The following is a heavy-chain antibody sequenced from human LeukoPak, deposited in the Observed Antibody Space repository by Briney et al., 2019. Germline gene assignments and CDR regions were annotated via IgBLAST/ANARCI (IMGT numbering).Heavy chain of an antibody. D-gene: IGHD6-6*01. CDR3: ARENWEGPAARRNAFDI. CDR1: GGSISSYY. J-gene: IGHJ3*02. Sequence: SETLSLTCTVSGGSISSYYWSWIRQPAGKGLEWIGRIYTSGSTNYNPSLKSRVTMSVDTSKNQFSLKLSSVTAADTAVYYCARENWEGPAARRNAFDIWGQGTMVTVSS. V-gene: IGHV4-4*07. CDR2: IYTSGST.